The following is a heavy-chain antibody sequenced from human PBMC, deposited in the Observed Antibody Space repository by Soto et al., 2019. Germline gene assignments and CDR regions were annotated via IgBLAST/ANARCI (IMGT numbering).Heavy chain of an antibody. CDR3: AREPLWGYYDSRGSTTRDAFDI. D-gene: IGHD3-22*01. Sequence: GASVKVSCKASGGTFSCYALSWLRQAPEQGLERMGGINPNIGGTNYAQKFQGWVPMSRDTSLSTAYMELSRLRSDDTAVYYCAREPLWGYYDSRGSTTRDAFDIWGQGTMVTV. J-gene: IGHJ3*02. V-gene: IGHV1-2*04. CDR1: GGTFSCYA. CDR2: INPNIGGT.